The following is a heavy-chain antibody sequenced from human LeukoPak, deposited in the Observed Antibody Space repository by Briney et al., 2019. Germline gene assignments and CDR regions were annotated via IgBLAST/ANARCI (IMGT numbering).Heavy chain of an antibody. CDR3: ARGGGGYSSFRALYYYYYYGMDV. V-gene: IGHV1-18*01. Sequence: ASVTVSCKAFGYTFTSYGISWVRQAPGQGLEWMGWISAYNGNTNYAQKLQGRVTMTTDTSTSTAYMELRSLRSDDTAVYYCARGGGGYSSFRALYYYYYYGMDVWGQGTTVTVSS. J-gene: IGHJ6*02. D-gene: IGHD6-13*01. CDR1: GYTFTSYG. CDR2: ISAYNGNT.